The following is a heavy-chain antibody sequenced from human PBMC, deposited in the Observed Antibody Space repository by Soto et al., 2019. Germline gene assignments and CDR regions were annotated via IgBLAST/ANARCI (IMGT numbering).Heavy chain of an antibody. CDR3: VTSGGGDQLDL. Sequence: PGGSLRLSCAASGIPLRGFYMTWIRQAPGKGLEWLAYINPGGNYRDYAASVKGRLIISSDNAKNSVFLQMNSLTAEDTAMYYCVTSGGGDQLDLWGQGTRVTVSS. D-gene: IGHD2-21*02. J-gene: IGHJ5*02. CDR2: INPGGNYR. CDR1: GIPLRGFY. V-gene: IGHV3-11*06.